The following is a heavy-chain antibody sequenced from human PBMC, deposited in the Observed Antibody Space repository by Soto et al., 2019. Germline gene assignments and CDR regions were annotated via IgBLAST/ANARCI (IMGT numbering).Heavy chain of an antibody. Sequence: EVQLLESGGGLVQPGGSLRLSCAASGFAFSSYAMSWVRQAPGKGLEWVSRLSGSGASTYYADSVKGRFTISRDNSKNTLYLQMNSLTAEDTAIYYCASYPVGYCSGGSCHPVDPWGQGTLVTVSS. V-gene: IGHV3-23*01. D-gene: IGHD2-15*01. J-gene: IGHJ5*02. CDR1: GFAFSSYA. CDR3: ASYPVGYCSGGSCHPVDP. CDR2: LSGSGAST.